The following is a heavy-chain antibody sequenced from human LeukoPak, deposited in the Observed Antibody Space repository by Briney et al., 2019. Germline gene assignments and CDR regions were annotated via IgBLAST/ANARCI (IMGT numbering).Heavy chain of an antibody. V-gene: IGHV4-34*01. Sequence: SETLSLTCAVYGGSFSGYYWSWIRQPPGKGLEWIGEINHSGSTNYNPSLKSRVTISVDTSKNQFSLKLSSVTAADTAVYYCARRGAYSSSWYRGWFDPWGQGTLVTVSS. J-gene: IGHJ5*02. D-gene: IGHD6-13*01. CDR2: INHSGST. CDR3: ARRGAYSSSWYRGWFDP. CDR1: GGSFSGYY.